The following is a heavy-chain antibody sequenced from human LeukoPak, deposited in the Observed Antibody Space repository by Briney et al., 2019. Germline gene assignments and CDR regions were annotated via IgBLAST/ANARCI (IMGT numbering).Heavy chain of an antibody. CDR2: IYPGDSGT. D-gene: IGHD2-2*01. J-gene: IGHJ5*02. CDR1: GYSFTSYW. V-gene: IGHV5-51*01. CDR3: ARSQLLDNWFDP. Sequence: GESLKISCKGSGYSFTSYWIGWVRQMPGRGLEWMGIIYPGDSGTRYSPSFQGQVTISADKSISTAYLQWSSLKASDTATYYCARSQLLDNWFDPWGQGTLVTVSS.